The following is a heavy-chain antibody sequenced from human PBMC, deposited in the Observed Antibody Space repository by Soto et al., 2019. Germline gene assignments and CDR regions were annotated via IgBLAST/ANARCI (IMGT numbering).Heavy chain of an antibody. J-gene: IGHJ4*02. D-gene: IGHD2-21*01. Sequence: ASVKVSCKTSGYTFTDYAILWVRQAPGQALEWLGWIAAGNGNTRFSQKFQGRVTITRDTSATTAYMELTSLRSEDTTVYYCAKGSRMWTPDYWGQGTLVTVSS. CDR3: AKGSRMWTPDY. CDR2: IAAGNGNT. V-gene: IGHV1-3*01. CDR1: GYTFTDYA.